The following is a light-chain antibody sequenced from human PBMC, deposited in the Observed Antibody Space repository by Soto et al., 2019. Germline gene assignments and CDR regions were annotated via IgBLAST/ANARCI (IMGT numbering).Light chain of an antibody. CDR2: AAF. Sequence: DIQMTQSPSSLSASVGDRVTIICRASQSITRYLNWYQQKPGRAPQLLIYAAFSLQSGVPSRFSGSGSGTDFTLTISSLQPEDFATYYCQQSYSSPPFTFGQGTKLEIK. V-gene: IGKV1-39*01. CDR1: QSITRY. CDR3: QQSYSSPPFT. J-gene: IGKJ2*01.